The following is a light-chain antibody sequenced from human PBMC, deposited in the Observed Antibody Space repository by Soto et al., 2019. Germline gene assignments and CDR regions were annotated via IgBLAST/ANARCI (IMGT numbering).Light chain of an antibody. J-gene: IGLJ1*01. CDR1: SSDLGAYNY. Sequence: QSALTQPPSASGSPGQSVTISCTGTSSDLGAYNYVSWYQQHPGKAPKLMIYEVNKRPSGVPDRFSGSKSGTSASLAISGLRSEDEADYYCAAWDDNFSTYVFGSGTKVTVL. CDR2: EVN. V-gene: IGLV2-8*01. CDR3: AAWDDNFSTYV.